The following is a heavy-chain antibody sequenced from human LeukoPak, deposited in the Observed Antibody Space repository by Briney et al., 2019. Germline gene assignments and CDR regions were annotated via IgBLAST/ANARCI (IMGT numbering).Heavy chain of an antibody. V-gene: IGHV1-69*13. Sequence: ASVKVSCKASGYTFTSYGISWVRQAPGQGLEWMGGIIPIFGTANYAQKFQGRVTITADESTSTAYMELSSLRSEDTAVYYCARKSSITFGGVPWENWFDPWGQGTLVTVSS. CDR1: GYTFTSYG. D-gene: IGHD3-16*01. CDR3: ARKSSITFGGVPWENWFDP. J-gene: IGHJ5*02. CDR2: IIPIFGTA.